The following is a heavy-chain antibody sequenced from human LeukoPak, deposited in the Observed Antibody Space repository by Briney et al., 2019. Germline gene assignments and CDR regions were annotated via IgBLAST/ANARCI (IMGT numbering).Heavy chain of an antibody. CDR2: IYYSGST. CDR3: ARVKGHSGYDPFDY. Sequence: PSETLSLTCTVSGGSISSYYWSWIRQPPGKGLEWIGYIYYSGSTNYNPSLKSRVTMSVDTSKNQFSLKLSSVTAADTAVYYCARVKGHSGYDPFDYWGQGTLVTVSS. CDR1: GGSISSYY. J-gene: IGHJ4*02. V-gene: IGHV4-59*01. D-gene: IGHD5-12*01.